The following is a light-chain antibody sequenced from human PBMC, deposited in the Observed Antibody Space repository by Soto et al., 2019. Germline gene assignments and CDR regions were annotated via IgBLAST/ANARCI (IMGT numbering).Light chain of an antibody. CDR2: KAS. J-gene: IGKJ1*01. Sequence: DIQMTQSPSTLSASVGDRVTITCRASQSISSWLAWYQQKPGKAPKLLIYKASSLESGVPSRFSGSGSGTEFTLTINSLQPDDVAVYYCLQVQSFPRTFGQGTRVDIK. CDR1: QSISSW. V-gene: IGKV1-5*03. CDR3: LQVQSFPRT.